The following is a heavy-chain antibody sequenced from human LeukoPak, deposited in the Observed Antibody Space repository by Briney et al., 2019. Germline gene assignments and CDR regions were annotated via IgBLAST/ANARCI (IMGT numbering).Heavy chain of an antibody. J-gene: IGHJ4*02. V-gene: IGHV3-23*01. D-gene: IGHD1-26*01. CDR3: AKVHYTASFPGSFPGRNYFDS. CDR1: GFAFSGYA. Sequence: GGSLRLSCTVSGFAFSGYAMSWVRQAPGKGPEWVSSIGARGDVTYSADSVKGRFTISRNNSKRTLFLQMNSLRAEDTAVYYCAKVHYTASFPGSFPGRNYFDSWGQGSLVTVSS. CDR2: IGARGDVT.